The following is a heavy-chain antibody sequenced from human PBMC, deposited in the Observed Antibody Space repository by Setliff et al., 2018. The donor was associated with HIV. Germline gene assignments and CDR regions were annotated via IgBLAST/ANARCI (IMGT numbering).Heavy chain of an antibody. D-gene: IGHD3-10*02. CDR3: ARDRFPQSNIFGAWYFDL. V-gene: IGHV3-30*04. CDR1: GFTFNNYA. CDR2: ISSDGSDK. Sequence: GGSLRLSCAASGFTFNNYAMSWVRQAPGKRLEWVAVISSDGSDKYYADSVKGRFTISRDNSKNTLYLQMNSLRAEDTAVYYCARDRFPQSNIFGAWYFDLWGRGTLVTVSS. J-gene: IGHJ2*01.